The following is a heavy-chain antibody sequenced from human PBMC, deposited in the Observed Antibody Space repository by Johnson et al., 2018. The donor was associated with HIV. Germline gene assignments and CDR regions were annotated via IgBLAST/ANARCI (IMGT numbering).Heavy chain of an antibody. CDR3: AKGLHFVVEGDAFDI. D-gene: IGHD2-21*01. J-gene: IGHJ3*02. CDR2: ISYDGSNK. CDR1: GFTFSSYA. Sequence: VQLVESGGGVVQPGRSLRLSCAASGFTFSSYAMHWVRQAPGKGLEWVAVISYDGSNKYYADSVKGRFTISRDNSKNTLYLQMNSLRAEDTAVYYCAKGLHFVVEGDAFDIWGQGTMVTVSS. V-gene: IGHV3-30*04.